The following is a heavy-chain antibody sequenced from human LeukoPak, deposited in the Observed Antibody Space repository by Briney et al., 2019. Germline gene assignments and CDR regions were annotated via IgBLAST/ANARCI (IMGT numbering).Heavy chain of an antibody. CDR2: IYYSGST. CDR3: ARHTYYDILTGYYPRFFDY. D-gene: IGHD3-9*01. Sequence: SETLSLTCTVPGGSISSSSYYWGWIRQPPGKGLEWIGSIYYSGSTYYNPSLKSRVTISVDTSKNQFSLKLSSVTAADTAVYYCARHTYYDILTGYYPRFFDYWGQGTLVTVSS. J-gene: IGHJ4*02. CDR1: GGSISSSSYY. V-gene: IGHV4-39*01.